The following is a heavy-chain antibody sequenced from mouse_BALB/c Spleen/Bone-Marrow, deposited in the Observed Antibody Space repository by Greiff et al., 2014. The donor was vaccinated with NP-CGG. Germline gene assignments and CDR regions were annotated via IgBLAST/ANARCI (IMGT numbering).Heavy chain of an antibody. CDR3: ALYDYDGLSWFAY. CDR1: GYAFSSSL. D-gene: IGHD2-4*01. V-gene: IGHV1-82*01. J-gene: IGHJ3*01. CDR2: IYPGDGNT. Sequence: QVALKESGPELVKPGGSVKNFCKAFGYAFSSSLVKWGEQRPGTGLEWIGRIYPGDGNTNYNGKFKGKATLTADKSSTTAYMQLSSPTSVDSAVYFCALYDYDGLSWFAYWGQGTLVTVSA.